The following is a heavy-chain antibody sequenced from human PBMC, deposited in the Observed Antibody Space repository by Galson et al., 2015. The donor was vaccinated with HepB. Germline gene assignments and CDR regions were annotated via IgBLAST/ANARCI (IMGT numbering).Heavy chain of an antibody. Sequence: SLRLSCAASGLTFSDSYMTWIRQAPGKGLEWISYISSSGDTIYYAHSVKGRFTVSRDNAKNLVFLQMNSLRAEDTAVYYCARGLLWFGELHPNYGMDVWGSGTTVIVSS. J-gene: IGHJ6*04. CDR1: GLTFSDSY. CDR2: ISSSGDTI. V-gene: IGHV3-11*01. CDR3: ARGLLWFGELHPNYGMDV. D-gene: IGHD3-10*01.